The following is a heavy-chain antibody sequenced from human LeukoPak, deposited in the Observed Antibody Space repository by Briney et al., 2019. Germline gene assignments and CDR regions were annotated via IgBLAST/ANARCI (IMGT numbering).Heavy chain of an antibody. Sequence: PGGSLRLSCAASGFTFSSYAMSWVRQPPGKGLEWVSAISGSGGSTYYADSVKGRFTISRDNSKNTLYLQMNSLRAEDTAVYYCAKVTYYYDSSGYYDYWGQGTLVTVSS. CDR2: ISGSGGST. J-gene: IGHJ4*02. D-gene: IGHD3-22*01. V-gene: IGHV3-23*01. CDR3: AKVTYYYDSSGYYDY. CDR1: GFTFSSYA.